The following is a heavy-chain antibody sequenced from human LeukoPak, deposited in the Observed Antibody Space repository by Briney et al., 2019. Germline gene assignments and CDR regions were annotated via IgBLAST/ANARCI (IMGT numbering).Heavy chain of an antibody. CDR1: GASISSYF. V-gene: IGHV4-4*07. D-gene: IGHD6-13*01. J-gene: IGHJ4*02. CDR2: IYTSGST. CDR3: ARNMGPAAGNFDY. Sequence: SETLSLTCTVSGASISSYFWSWIRQPAGKGLEWLGRIYTSGSTNYSPSLKSRLTTSVDTSRNQFSLRLSSVTAADTAVYYCARNMGPAAGNFDYWGQGTQVTVSS.